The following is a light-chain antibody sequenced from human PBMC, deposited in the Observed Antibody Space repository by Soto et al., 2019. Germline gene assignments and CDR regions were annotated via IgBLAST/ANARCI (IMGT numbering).Light chain of an antibody. CDR3: QQYGSSPLT. CDR1: QSVSSSY. V-gene: IGKV3-20*01. CDR2: GAS. Sequence: EIVLTQSPGTLSLSPGERATLSCRASQSVSSSYLAWYQQKPGQAPRLLIYGASSMATGIPDRFSGSGSGTDFTLTISRLEPEDFEAYYCQQYGSSPLTFGGGTKVEIK. J-gene: IGKJ4*01.